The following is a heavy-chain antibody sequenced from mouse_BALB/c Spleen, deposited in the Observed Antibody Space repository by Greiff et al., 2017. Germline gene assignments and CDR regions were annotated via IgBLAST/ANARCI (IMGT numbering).Heavy chain of an antibody. CDR1: GFTFSSYT. J-gene: IGHJ3*01. CDR3: ARFYGNLAWFAD. CDR2: ISNGGGST. V-gene: IGHV5-12-2*01. D-gene: IGHD2-1*01. Sequence: EVKVVESGGGLVQPGGSLKLSCAASGFTFSSYTMSWVRQTPEKRLEWVAYISNGGGSTYYPDTVKGRFTISRDNAKNTLYLQMSSLKSEDTAMYYCARFYGNLAWFADWGQGTLGTVSA.